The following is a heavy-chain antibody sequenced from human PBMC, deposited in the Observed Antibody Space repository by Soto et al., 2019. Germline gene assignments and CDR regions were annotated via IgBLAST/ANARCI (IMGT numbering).Heavy chain of an antibody. CDR1: GGTFSSYA. Sequence: QVQLVQSGAEVKKPGSSVKVSCKASGGTFSSYAISWVRQAPGQGLEWMGGIIPIFGTANYAQKFQGRVTSTADTATSIAYLELSSLRSEDTAVYYCSRDDRPRDIVVVVAATLRTYYYYGMDVWGQVTTVTVSS. J-gene: IGHJ6*02. V-gene: IGHV1-69*06. D-gene: IGHD2-15*01. CDR3: SRDDRPRDIVVVVAATLRTYYYYGMDV. CDR2: IIPIFGTA.